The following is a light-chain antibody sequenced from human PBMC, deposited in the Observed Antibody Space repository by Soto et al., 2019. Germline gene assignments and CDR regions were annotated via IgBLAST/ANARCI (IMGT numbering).Light chain of an antibody. CDR3: SSYAGSNIVV. J-gene: IGLJ2*01. Sequence: QSLLTQPPSASGSPGQSGTISYTGSSSDVGGNNYVSWYQQHPGKAPKLMIYDVSKRPSGVPDRFSGSKSGNTASLTVSGLQAEDEADYYCSSYAGSNIVVFGGGTKVTVL. CDR2: DVS. CDR1: SSDVGGNNY. V-gene: IGLV2-8*01.